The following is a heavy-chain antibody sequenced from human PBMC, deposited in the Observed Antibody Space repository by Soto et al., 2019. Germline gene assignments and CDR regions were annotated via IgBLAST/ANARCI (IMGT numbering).Heavy chain of an antibody. Sequence: EAQLLESGGGLGQPGGSLRLSCVASGFTFNMYAMSWVRQAPGKGLEWVSGIGGGYDDTNYADSVKGRFTISRDNSKNTLFRQLTSLREEEPAIYYCAKDRQDHNSVWDPFDIWGKGTMVTVSS. CDR3: AKDRQDHNSVWDPFDI. V-gene: IGHV3-23*01. J-gene: IGHJ3*02. D-gene: IGHD1-20*01. CDR1: GFTFNMYA. CDR2: IGGGYDDT.